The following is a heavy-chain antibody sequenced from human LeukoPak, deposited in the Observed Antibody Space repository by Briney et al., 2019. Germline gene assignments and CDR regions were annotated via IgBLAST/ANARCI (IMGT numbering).Heavy chain of an antibody. J-gene: IGHJ4*02. Sequence: PSETLSLTCAVYGGSFSGYYWSWIRRPPGKGLEWIGEINHSGSTNYNPSLKSRVTISVDTSKNQFSLKLSPVTAADTAVYYCARGPGYCSGGSCYEGGYWGQGTLVTVSS. CDR1: GGSFSGYY. CDR2: INHSGST. CDR3: ARGPGYCSGGSCYEGGY. V-gene: IGHV4-34*01. D-gene: IGHD2-15*01.